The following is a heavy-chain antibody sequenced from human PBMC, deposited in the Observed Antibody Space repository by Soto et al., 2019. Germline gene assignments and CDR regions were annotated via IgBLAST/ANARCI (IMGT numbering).Heavy chain of an antibody. CDR2: ISGSGGST. D-gene: IGHD6-13*01. CDR3: ANTRGGSNWSRGYIAY. J-gene: IGHJ4*02. Sequence: GGSLRLSCAASGFTFSSYAMTWVRQAPGKGLEWVSGISGSGGSTYNADSVKGRLTISRDNSKNTLYLQMNSLRADDTAVYYCANTRGGSNWSRGYIAYWGQGTLVTVSS. V-gene: IGHV3-23*01. CDR1: GFTFSSYA.